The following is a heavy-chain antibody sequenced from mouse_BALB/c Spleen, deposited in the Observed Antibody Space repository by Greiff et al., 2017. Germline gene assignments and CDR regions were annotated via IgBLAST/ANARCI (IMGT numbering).Heavy chain of an antibody. Sequence: EVKVVESGGGLVKPGGSLKLSCAASGFTFSSYAMSWVRQSPEKRLEWVAEISSGGSYTYYPDTVTGRFTISRDNAKNTLYLEMSSLRSEDTAMYYCANGYDGYAMDYWGQGTSVTVSS. V-gene: IGHV5-9-4*01. J-gene: IGHJ4*01. CDR3: ANGYDGYAMDY. CDR2: ISSGGSYT. CDR1: GFTFSSYA. D-gene: IGHD2-2*01.